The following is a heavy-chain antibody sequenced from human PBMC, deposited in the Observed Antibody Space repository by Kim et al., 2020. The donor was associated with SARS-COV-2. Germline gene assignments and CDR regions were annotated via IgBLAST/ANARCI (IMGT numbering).Heavy chain of an antibody. J-gene: IGHJ4*02. CDR2: MNPNSGNT. Sequence: ASVKVSCKASGYTFTSYDINWVRQATGQGLEWMGWMNPNSGNTGYAQKFQGRVTMTRNTSISTAYMELSSLRSEDTAVYYCARDLEGEQLAYYFEYWGQGTLVTVSS. CDR3: ARDLEGEQLAYYFEY. D-gene: IGHD6-6*01. V-gene: IGHV1-8*01. CDR1: GYTFTSYD.